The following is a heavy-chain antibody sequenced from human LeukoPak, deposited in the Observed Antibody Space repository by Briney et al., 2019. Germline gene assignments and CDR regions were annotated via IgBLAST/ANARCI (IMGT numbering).Heavy chain of an antibody. Sequence: GGSLRLSCAVSGFTFTSYWMSWVRQAPGKGLEWVANINEDGSYKFHADPVKGRLTISRDNAKNSLYLQMNSLRAGDTAVYYCARDATRGGDNDYWGQGTRVIVSS. V-gene: IGHV3-7*01. D-gene: IGHD2-21*02. CDR2: INEDGSYK. J-gene: IGHJ4*02. CDR1: GFTFTSYW. CDR3: ARDATRGGDNDY.